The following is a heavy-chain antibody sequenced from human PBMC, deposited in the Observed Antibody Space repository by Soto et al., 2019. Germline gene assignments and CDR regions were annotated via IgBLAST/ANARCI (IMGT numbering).Heavy chain of an antibody. CDR3: AGTLSGGFDY. Sequence: SETLSLTCTVSGDSLTRNYWSWIRQPPGKGLEWLAYIHNGRSTNYNPSLMSRVSISLDTSKSQFSLNLNSVTAADTAVYYCAGTLSGGFDYWGQGTLVTVSS. CDR1: GDSLTRNY. J-gene: IGHJ4*02. CDR2: IHNGRST. V-gene: IGHV4-59*01.